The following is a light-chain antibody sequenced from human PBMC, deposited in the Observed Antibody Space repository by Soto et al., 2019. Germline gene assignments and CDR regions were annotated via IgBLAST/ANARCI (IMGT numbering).Light chain of an antibody. CDR1: QSVRSDY. V-gene: IGKV3-20*01. Sequence: EIVLTQSPVTLSLSPGERATLSCRASQSVRSDYLAWYQQKPGQAPRLHIYGASTRATGIPDRFTGSGSGTDFTLTISRLEPEDFAVYYCQQYGSSPRTFGQGTKVDIK. CDR3: QQYGSSPRT. CDR2: GAS. J-gene: IGKJ1*01.